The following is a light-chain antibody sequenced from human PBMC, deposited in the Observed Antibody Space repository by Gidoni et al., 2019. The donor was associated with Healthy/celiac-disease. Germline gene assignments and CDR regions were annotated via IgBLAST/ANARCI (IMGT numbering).Light chain of an antibody. V-gene: IGKV3-11*01. CDR2: DAS. J-gene: IGKJ2*01. CDR1: QSVSSY. Sequence: EIVLTQSPATLSLSPGERATLSCRASQSVSSYLAGYQQKPGQAPRLLIYDASNRATGIPARFSGSGSGTDFTLTISSLEPEDFAVYYCQQRSNWYTFGQXTKLEIK. CDR3: QQRSNWYT.